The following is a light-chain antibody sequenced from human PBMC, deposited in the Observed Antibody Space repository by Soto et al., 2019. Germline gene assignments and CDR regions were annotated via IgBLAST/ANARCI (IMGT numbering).Light chain of an antibody. J-gene: IGLJ2*01. CDR2: LSSDGSH. CDR1: SGHSTYA. CDR3: QTWGPAMRTVV. V-gene: IGLV4-69*01. Sequence: QPVLTQSPSASASLGASVKLTCTLSSGHSTYAIAWHQQQPETGPRYLMKLSSDGSHIKGDGIPDRFSGSSSGAVRYLTISSLLAEDEADYYCQTWGPAMRTVVFGGGTKLTVL.